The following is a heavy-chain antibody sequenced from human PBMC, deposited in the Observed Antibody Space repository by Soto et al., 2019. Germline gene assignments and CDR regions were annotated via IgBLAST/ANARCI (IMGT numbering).Heavy chain of an antibody. D-gene: IGHD2-8*01. Sequence: QAQLVQSGAEVKKPGASVKLSCKASGYSFSKYAVQWVRQAPGQSLEWMGWIHTGDGDTKFSQKFHDRVTITRDTSATTVYMELSSLRSEDTAIYYCARVPRYTSDIVQVPAVMYEDWFVPWGQETLVTVSS. CDR2: IHTGDGDT. J-gene: IGHJ5*02. CDR3: ARVPRYTSDIVQVPAVMYEDWFVP. CDR1: GYSFSKYA. V-gene: IGHV1-3*04.